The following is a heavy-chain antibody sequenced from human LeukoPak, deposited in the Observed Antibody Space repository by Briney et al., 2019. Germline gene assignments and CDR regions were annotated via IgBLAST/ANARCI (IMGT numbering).Heavy chain of an antibody. CDR2: ISAYNGNT. D-gene: IGHD3-9*01. CDR3: ARGKGYYDILTGYYQYNWFDP. Sequence: GASVKVSCKASGYTSTSYGISWVRQAPGQGLEWMGWISAYNGNTNYAQKLQGRVTMTTDTSTSTAYTELRSLRSDDTAVYYCARGKGYYDILTGYYQYNWFDPWGQGTLVTVSS. J-gene: IGHJ5*02. CDR1: GYTSTSYG. V-gene: IGHV1-18*04.